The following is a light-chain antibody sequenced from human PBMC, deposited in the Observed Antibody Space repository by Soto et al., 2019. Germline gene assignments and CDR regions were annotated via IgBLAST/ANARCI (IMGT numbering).Light chain of an antibody. CDR2: DAS. Sequence: DIQLTQSPSSLSASVGDRVTITCQASQDINNYLNWYQQKPGKAPKLLIFDASSVETGVPSRFSGSGSGTPFTFTIRRLEPEDIATYHCQQYEDLPLTFGGGTRVELK. CDR1: QDINNY. V-gene: IGKV1-33*01. J-gene: IGKJ4*01. CDR3: QQYEDLPLT.